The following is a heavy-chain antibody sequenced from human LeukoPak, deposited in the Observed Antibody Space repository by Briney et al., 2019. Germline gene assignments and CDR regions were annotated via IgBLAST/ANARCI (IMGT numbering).Heavy chain of an antibody. V-gene: IGHV4-39*01. CDR3: ARQRLGISSGGETPPLW. CDR2: IYYSGST. J-gene: IGHJ4*02. CDR1: GGSISSSSYY. Sequence: PSETLSLTCTVSGGSISSSSYYWGWIRQPPGKGLEWIGSIYYSGSTYYNPSLKSRVTISVDTSKNQFSLKLSSVTAADTAVYYCARQRLGISSGGETPPLWRGQGTLVTVSS. D-gene: IGHD2-15*01.